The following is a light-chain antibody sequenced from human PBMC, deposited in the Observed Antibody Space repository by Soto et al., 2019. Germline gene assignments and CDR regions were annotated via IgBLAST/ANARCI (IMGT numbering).Light chain of an antibody. CDR1: DSNIGSNT. CDR2: SNN. Sequence: QSVLTQPPSASXXPGQRVTISCSGSDSNIGSNTVNWYQQLPGTAPKLLMYSNNQRPSGVPDRFSGSKSGTSASLALSGLQSEDEAEYFCAAWDDSLSGWVFGGGTKLTVL. J-gene: IGLJ3*02. CDR3: AAWDDSLSGWV. V-gene: IGLV1-44*01.